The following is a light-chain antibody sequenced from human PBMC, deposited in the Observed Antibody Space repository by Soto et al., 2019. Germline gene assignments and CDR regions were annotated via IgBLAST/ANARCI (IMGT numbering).Light chain of an antibody. V-gene: IGLV3-21*04. CDR1: NVGSKS. J-gene: IGLJ3*02. CDR2: SDS. Sequence: SYELTQPPSVSVAPGKTARITCGGNNVGSKSVHWYQQKPGQAPVLVIYSDSDRPSAIPERFSGSNSGNTATLTINRVEAGDEADYYRQVWDSGSDHVVFGGGTKLTVL. CDR3: QVWDSGSDHVV.